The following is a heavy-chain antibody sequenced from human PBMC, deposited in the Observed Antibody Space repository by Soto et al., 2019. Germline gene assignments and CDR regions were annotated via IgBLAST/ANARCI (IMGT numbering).Heavy chain of an antibody. D-gene: IGHD3-3*01. CDR2: IYYSRST. J-gene: IGHJ6*02. CDR1: GGSISSYY. CDR3: ARGSRPYYDFWTGKGYYYGIDV. V-gene: IGHV4-59*01. Sequence: SETLSLTCTVSGGSISSYYWSWIRQPPGKGLEWIGYIYYSRSTNYNPSLKSRVTISVDTSKNQFSLKLSSVTAADTAVYYCARGSRPYYDFWTGKGYYYGIDVWGQGTTVTVYS.